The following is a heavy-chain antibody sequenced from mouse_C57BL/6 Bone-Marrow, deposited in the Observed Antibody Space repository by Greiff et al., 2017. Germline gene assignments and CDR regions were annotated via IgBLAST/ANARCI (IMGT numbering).Heavy chain of an antibody. J-gene: IGHJ2*01. CDR3: TSLFITTVVFDY. V-gene: IGHV14-4*01. CDR2: IDPENGDT. Sequence: VQLQQSGAELVRPGASVKLSCTASGFNIKDDYMHWVKQRPEQGLAWIGWIDPENGDTEYASKFQGKATIPADTSSNTAYLQLSSLTSEDTAVYYCTSLFITTVVFDYWGQGTTLTVSS. CDR1: GFNIKDDY. D-gene: IGHD1-1*01.